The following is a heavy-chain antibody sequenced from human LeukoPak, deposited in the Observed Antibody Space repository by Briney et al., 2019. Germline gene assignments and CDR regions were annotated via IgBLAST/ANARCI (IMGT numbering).Heavy chain of an antibody. Sequence: GRSLRLSCAASGFTFDDYAMHWVRQAPGKGLERVSLISGDGGSTYYADSVKGRFTISRDNSKNSLYLQMNSLRTEDTALYYCAKFRITMVRGDYGMDVWGQGTTVTVSS. CDR3: AKFRITMVRGDYGMDV. V-gene: IGHV3-43*02. D-gene: IGHD3-10*01. J-gene: IGHJ6*02. CDR1: GFTFDDYA. CDR2: ISGDGGST.